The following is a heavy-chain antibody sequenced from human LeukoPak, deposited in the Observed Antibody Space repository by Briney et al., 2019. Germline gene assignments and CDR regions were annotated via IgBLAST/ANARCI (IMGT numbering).Heavy chain of an antibody. CDR2: IRYDGSHK. D-gene: IGHD3-22*01. Sequence: SRGSLRLSCAASGFTFSSYDMHWVRQAPGKGLEWVAFIRYDGSHKYYADSVKGRFTISRDNSKKTLYLQMNSLRAEDTAVYYCAKTRLDYYDSSGSYYFDYWGQGTLVTVSS. CDR1: GFTFSSYD. J-gene: IGHJ4*02. V-gene: IGHV3-30*02. CDR3: AKTRLDYYDSSGSYYFDY.